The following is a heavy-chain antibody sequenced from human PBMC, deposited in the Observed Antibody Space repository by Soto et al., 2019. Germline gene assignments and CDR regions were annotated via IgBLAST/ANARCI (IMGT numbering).Heavy chain of an antibody. J-gene: IGHJ6*02. CDR2: IYYSGST. CDR3: ARDWLGCSGDSCHPGSPGYYYYGMDV. D-gene: IGHD2-15*01. Sequence: SETLSLTCTVSGGSISFYHWSWIRQPPGKGLEWIGYIYYSGSTNYNPSLKSRVTISADTSKNQFSLRLTSVTAADTAVYYCARDWLGCSGDSCHPGSPGYYYYGMDVWGQGATVTVSS. CDR1: GGSISFYH. V-gene: IGHV4-59*12.